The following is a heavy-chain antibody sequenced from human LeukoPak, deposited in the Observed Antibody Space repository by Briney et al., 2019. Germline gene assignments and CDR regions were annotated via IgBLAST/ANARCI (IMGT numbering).Heavy chain of an antibody. CDR3: ARFADYYYMDV. J-gene: IGHJ6*03. Sequence: PGGSLRLSCAASGFSFSGTWMTWVRQAPGKGLECVANIKPDGSEKYYVDSVKGRFTISRDNAKNSLYLQMNSLRAEDTAVYYCARFADYYYMDVWGKGTTVTVSS. CDR1: GFSFSGTW. CDR2: IKPDGSEK. V-gene: IGHV3-7*01.